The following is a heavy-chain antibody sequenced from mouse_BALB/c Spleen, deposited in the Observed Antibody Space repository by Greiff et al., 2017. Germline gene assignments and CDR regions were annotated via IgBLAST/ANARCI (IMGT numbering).Heavy chain of an antibody. CDR2: ISSGGSYT. V-gene: IGHV5-9-3*01. D-gene: IGHD1-1*01. Sequence: EVQLQESGGGLVKPGGSLKLSCAASGFTFSSYAMSWVRQTPEKRLEWVATISSGGSYTYYPDSVKGRFTISRDNAKNTLYLQMSSLRSEDTAMYYCARQDGSSWDYWGQGTTLTVSS. CDR3: ARQDGSSWDY. J-gene: IGHJ2*01. CDR1: GFTFSSYA.